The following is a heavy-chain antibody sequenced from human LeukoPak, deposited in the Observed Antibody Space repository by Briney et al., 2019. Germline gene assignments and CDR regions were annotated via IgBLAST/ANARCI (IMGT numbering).Heavy chain of an antibody. CDR3: ARDRYYYDSSARYFDY. D-gene: IGHD3-22*01. CDR1: GGSFSGYY. Sequence: PSETPSLTCAVYGGSFSGYYWSWIRQPPGKGLEWIGEINHSGSTNYNPSLKSRVTISVDTSKNQFSLKLSSVTAADTAVYYCARDRYYYDSSARYFDYWGQGTLVTVSS. J-gene: IGHJ4*02. CDR2: INHSGST. V-gene: IGHV4-34*01.